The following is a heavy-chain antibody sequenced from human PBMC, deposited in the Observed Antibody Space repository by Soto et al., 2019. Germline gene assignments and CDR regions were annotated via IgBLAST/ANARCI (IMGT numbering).Heavy chain of an antibody. D-gene: IGHD6-19*01. V-gene: IGHV2-5*02. J-gene: IGHJ4*02. CDR3: AHRPMAVDYFDY. CDR1: GFSFTTSTVG. CDR2: IYWDDAK. Sequence: SGPTLVNPTQTLTLTCTFSGFSFTTSTVGVGWIRQPPGKALEWLALIYWDDAKRYSPSLKSRLTITKDTSKNQVVLTMTTVDPVDTATYYCAHRPMAVDYFDYWGRGTLVTVSS.